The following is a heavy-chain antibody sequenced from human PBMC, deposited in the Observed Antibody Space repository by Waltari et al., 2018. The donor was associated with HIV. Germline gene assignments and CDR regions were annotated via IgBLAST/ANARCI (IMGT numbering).Heavy chain of an antibody. Sequence: QVQLQESGPGLVKPSETLSLTCTVSGGSISSYSWSWIRQPAWTGLEWIGRIYTSGSTNYNPSLKSRVTMAVDTSKNQFSLKLSSGTAADTAVYYCASFDYGDYGGGYYYYGMDVWGQGTTVTVSS. D-gene: IGHD4-17*01. CDR2: IYTSGST. CDR3: ASFDYGDYGGGYYYYGMDV. J-gene: IGHJ6*02. V-gene: IGHV4-4*07. CDR1: GGSISSYS.